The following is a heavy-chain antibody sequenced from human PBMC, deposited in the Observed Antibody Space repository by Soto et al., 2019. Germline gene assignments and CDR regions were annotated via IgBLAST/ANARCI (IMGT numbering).Heavy chain of an antibody. CDR3: ARDKTGTTLNYYFGMDV. CDR2: IHFSGST. D-gene: IGHD1-7*01. CDR1: GGSISGYF. Sequence: QVQLQESGPGLVKPSETLSLTCTVSGGSISGYFWSWIRQPPGKGLEWIGYIHFSGSTNYSPSLKSRVTMSVDTSKNQFALRLSSVTSADTAVYFCARDKTGTTLNYYFGMDVWGQGTTVTVSS. V-gene: IGHV4-59*01. J-gene: IGHJ6*02.